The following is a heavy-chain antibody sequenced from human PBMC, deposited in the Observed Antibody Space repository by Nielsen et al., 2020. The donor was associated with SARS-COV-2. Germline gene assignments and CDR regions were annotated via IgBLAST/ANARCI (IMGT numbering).Heavy chain of an antibody. CDR1: GFTFSTYG. CDR3: AKSGYCNGGICYSTEYFQD. J-gene: IGHJ1*01. CDR2: ISDSGSRI. Sequence: GGSLRLSCAASGFTFSTYGMDWVRQAPGKGLEWVAYISDSGSRIYYADSVKGRFTISRDNAKNSLYLQMNSLRAEDTAVYYCAKSGYCNGGICYSTEYFQDWGQGTLVTVSS. V-gene: IGHV3-48*01. D-gene: IGHD2-15*01.